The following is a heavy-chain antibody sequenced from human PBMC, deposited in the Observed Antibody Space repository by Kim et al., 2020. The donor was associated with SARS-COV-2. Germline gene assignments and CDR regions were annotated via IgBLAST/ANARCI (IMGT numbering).Heavy chain of an antibody. J-gene: IGHJ1*01. CDR2: ISYDGSNK. CDR1: GFTFSSYG. Sequence: GGSLRLSCAASGFTFSSYGMHWVRQAPGKGLEWVAVISYDGSNKYYADSVKGRFTISRDNSKNTLYLQMNSLRAEDTAVYYCANPNLLGYCSSTSCPFQ. V-gene: IGHV3-30*18. D-gene: IGHD2-2*01. CDR3: ANPNLLGYCSSTSCPFQ.